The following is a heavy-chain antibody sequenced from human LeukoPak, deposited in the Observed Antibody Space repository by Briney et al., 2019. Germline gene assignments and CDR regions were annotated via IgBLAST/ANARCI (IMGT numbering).Heavy chain of an antibody. CDR1: DGSISRYY. D-gene: IGHD3-22*01. Sequence: SETLSLNCNVSDGSISRYYWNWIRQSPGGGLQWIGWIHHSGSAAYNHNPSLNSRVTMSVDTSKNQFSLKLRSVTAADTAIYYCARWGYYQSGYFVVEYWGQGTLVTVS. J-gene: IGHJ4*02. CDR2: IHHSGSAAY. CDR3: ARWGYYQSGYFVVEY. V-gene: IGHV4-59*01.